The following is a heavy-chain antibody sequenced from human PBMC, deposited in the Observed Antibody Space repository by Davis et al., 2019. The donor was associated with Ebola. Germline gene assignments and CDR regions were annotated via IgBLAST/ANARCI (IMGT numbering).Heavy chain of an antibody. D-gene: IGHD4-17*01. Sequence: SCVASGFTLNNAWMSWVRQAPGKGLEWVGRIKSKTDGGTTDYAAPVKDRFAISRDDSKNTLYLQMNSLKIEDTAVYYCTTLSTVTTIYFDLWGRGTLVTVSS. J-gene: IGHJ2*01. V-gene: IGHV3-15*01. CDR2: IKSKTDGGTT. CDR1: GFTLNNAW. CDR3: TTLSTVTTIYFDL.